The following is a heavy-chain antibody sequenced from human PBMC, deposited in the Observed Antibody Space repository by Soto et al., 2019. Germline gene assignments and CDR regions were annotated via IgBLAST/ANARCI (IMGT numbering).Heavy chain of an antibody. J-gene: IGHJ5*02. CDR2: IYSSGST. Sequence: SETLSLTCTVSGSSMSSYYWSWIRQPPGKGLEWIVYIYSSGSTNYNPSLKSRVTISVDTSKNQFSLKLSSVTAADTAVYYCASPKIAFYNWFDPWGQGTLVTVS. D-gene: IGHD3-3*02. CDR3: ASPKIAFYNWFDP. V-gene: IGHV4-4*08. CDR1: GSSMSSYY.